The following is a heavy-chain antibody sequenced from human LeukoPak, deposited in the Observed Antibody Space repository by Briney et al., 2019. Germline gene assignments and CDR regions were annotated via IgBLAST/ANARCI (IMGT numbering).Heavy chain of an antibody. CDR2: ISGDGGRT. V-gene: IGHV3-43*02. D-gene: IGHD6-19*01. CDR1: GFTFDDYA. CDR3: AKDILSGFYETFDY. Sequence: PGGSLRLSCVVSGFTFDDYAMHWVRQGPGKGLEWVSLISGDGGRTYYADSVKGRFTISRDNSKNSLYLEMNSLRTEDTALYYCAKDILSGFYETFDYWGQGTLVTVSS. J-gene: IGHJ4*02.